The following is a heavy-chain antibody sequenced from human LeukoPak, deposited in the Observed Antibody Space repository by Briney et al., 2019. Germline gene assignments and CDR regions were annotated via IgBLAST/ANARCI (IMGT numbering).Heavy chain of an antibody. V-gene: IGHV3-66*02. Sequence: PGGSLRLSCAASGFTVSSNYMSWVRQAPGKGLEWVSVIYSGGSTYYADSVKGRFTISRDNSKNTLYLQMNSLRAEDTAVYYCAREQQLRYYFDYWGQGTLVTVSS. D-gene: IGHD6-13*01. J-gene: IGHJ4*02. CDR1: GFTVSSNY. CDR3: AREQQLRYYFDY. CDR2: IYSGGST.